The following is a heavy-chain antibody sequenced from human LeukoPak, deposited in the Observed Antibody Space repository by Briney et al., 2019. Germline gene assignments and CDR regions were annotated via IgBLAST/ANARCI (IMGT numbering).Heavy chain of an antibody. CDR2: IYPGDSDT. CDR3: ARQTSSWYVHYYYYMDV. CDR1: GYSFTSYW. J-gene: IGHJ6*03. D-gene: IGHD6-13*01. V-gene: IGHV5-51*01. Sequence: GESLKISCKGSGYSFTSYWIGWVRQMPGKGLEWMGIIYPGDSDTRYSPSFQGQVTISADKSISTAYLQWSSLKASDTAMYYCARQTSSWYVHYYYYMDVWGKGTPVTVSS.